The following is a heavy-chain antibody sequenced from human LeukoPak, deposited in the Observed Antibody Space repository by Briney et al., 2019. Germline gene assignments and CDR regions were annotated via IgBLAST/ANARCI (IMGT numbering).Heavy chain of an antibody. V-gene: IGHV4-59*01. CDR1: GGSISSYY. CDR2: IYYSGST. CDR3: ARGPSAGSY. J-gene: IGHJ4*02. D-gene: IGHD1-26*01. Sequence: SETLSLTCTVSGGSISSYYWSWLRQPPGKGLEWIGYIYYSGSTNYNPSLKSRVTISVDTSKNQFSLKLSSVTAADTAVYYCARGPSAGSYWGQGTLVTVSS.